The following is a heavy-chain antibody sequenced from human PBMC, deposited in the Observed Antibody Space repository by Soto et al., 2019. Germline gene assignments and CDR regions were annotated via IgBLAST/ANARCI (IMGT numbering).Heavy chain of an antibody. Sequence: ASLQVSWQASGYTFTGYYMHCVRQAPGQGLEWMGWINPNSDGTNYAQKFQGRVTMTRDTSISTAHMELSRLRSDDTAVYYCARGFVVVPAAMTAWGQGTLVNVSS. V-gene: IGHV1-2*02. D-gene: IGHD2-2*01. CDR3: ARGFVVVPAAMTA. J-gene: IGHJ5*02. CDR1: GYTFTGYY. CDR2: INPNSDGT.